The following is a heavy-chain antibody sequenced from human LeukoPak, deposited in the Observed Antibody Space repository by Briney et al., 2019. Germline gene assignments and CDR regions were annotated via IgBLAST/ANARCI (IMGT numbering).Heavy chain of an antibody. D-gene: IGHD3-22*01. Sequence: ASVKVSCKVSGYTLTELSMHWVRQAPGKGLEWMGGFDPEDGETIYAQKFQGRVTMTEDTSTDTAYMELSSLRSEDTAVYYCARGLGYYDSSEYFDYWGQGTLVTVSS. V-gene: IGHV1-24*01. CDR2: FDPEDGET. CDR3: ARGLGYYDSSEYFDY. CDR1: GYTLTELS. J-gene: IGHJ4*02.